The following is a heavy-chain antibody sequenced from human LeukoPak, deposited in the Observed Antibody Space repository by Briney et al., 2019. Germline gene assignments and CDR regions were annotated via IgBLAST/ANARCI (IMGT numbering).Heavy chain of an antibody. D-gene: IGHD3-22*01. CDR2: ISGSGGST. V-gene: IGHV3-23*01. CDR3: AKGERITMIVVVITLDV. CDR1: GFTFSSYA. J-gene: IGHJ6*02. Sequence: GSLRLSCAASGFTFSSYAMSWVRQAPGKGLEWVSAISGSGGSTYYADSVKGRFTISRDNSKNTLYLQMNSLRAEDTAVYYCAKGERITMIVVVITLDVWGQGTTVTVSS.